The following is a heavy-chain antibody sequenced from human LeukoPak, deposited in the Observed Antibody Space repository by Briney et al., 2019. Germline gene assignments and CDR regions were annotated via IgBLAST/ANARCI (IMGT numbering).Heavy chain of an antibody. D-gene: IGHD5-24*01. CDR1: GGSISSYY. Sequence: PSETLSLTCTVSGGSISSYYWSWIRQPPGKGLGWIGYIYYSGSTNYNTSLKSRVTISVDTSKNQFSLELSSVTAADTAVYYCARVAEMATAALFDYWGQGTLVTVSS. J-gene: IGHJ4*02. CDR3: ARVAEMATAALFDY. CDR2: IYYSGST. V-gene: IGHV4-59*01.